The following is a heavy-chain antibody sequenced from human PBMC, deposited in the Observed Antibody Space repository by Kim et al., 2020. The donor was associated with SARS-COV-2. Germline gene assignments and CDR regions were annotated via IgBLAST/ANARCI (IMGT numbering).Heavy chain of an antibody. J-gene: IGHJ3*02. V-gene: IGHV3-72*01. CDR3: ARVYGGRYNDAFDI. CDR1: GFTFSDHY. CDR2: TRNKANSYTT. Sequence: GGSLRLSCAASGFTFSDHYMDWVRQAPGKGLEWVGRTRNKANSYTTEYAASVKGRFTISRDDSKNSLYLQMNSLKTEDTAVYYCARVYGGRYNDAFDIWGQGTMVTVSS. D-gene: IGHD1-26*01.